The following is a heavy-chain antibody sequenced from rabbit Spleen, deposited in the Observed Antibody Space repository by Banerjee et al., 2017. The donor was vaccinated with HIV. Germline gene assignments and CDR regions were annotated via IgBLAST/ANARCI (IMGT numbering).Heavy chain of an antibody. D-gene: IGHD1-1*01. CDR3: ARDLPDVIGWNLNV. Sequence: QQQLVESGGGLVKPGASLTLTCKASGFDFNFGYVICWVRQAPGKGLEWIGCINSYSGRPVYATWAKGRFTISKTSSTTVTLQMTSLTAADTATYFCARDLPDVIGWNLNVWGPGTLVTVS. CDR1: GFDFNFGYV. V-gene: IGHV1S45*01. J-gene: IGHJ2*01. CDR2: INSYSGRP.